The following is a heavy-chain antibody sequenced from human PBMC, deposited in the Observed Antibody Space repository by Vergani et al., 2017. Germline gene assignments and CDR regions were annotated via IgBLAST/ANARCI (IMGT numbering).Heavy chain of an antibody. CDR3: ARDRRVATPYYYYYGMDV. CDR2: IKQDGSEK. D-gene: IGHD5-12*01. CDR1: GFTFSSYW. V-gene: IGHV3-7*01. J-gene: IGHJ6*02. Sequence: EVQLVESGGGLVQPGGSLRVSCAASGFTFSSYWMSWVRQAPGKGLEWVANIKQDGSEKYYVDSVKGRFTISRDNAKNSLYLQMNSLRAEDTAVYYCARDRRVATPYYYYYGMDVWGQGTTVTVSS.